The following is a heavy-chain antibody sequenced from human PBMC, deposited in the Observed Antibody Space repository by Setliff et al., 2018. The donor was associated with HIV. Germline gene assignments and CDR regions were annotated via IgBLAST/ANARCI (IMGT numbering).Heavy chain of an antibody. CDR3: ATEGAGGSYQRASALDV. J-gene: IGHJ3*01. CDR1: GYIFISYG. V-gene: IGHV1-18*01. Sequence: ASVKVSCKASGYIFISYGFSWVRQAPGQGLEWMGWISAYNGNTNYAQKLQGRVTMTTDTSTSTAYMELSNLRSEDTAVYYCATEGAGGSYQRASALDVWGQGTMVTVSS. CDR2: ISAYNGNT. D-gene: IGHD1-26*01.